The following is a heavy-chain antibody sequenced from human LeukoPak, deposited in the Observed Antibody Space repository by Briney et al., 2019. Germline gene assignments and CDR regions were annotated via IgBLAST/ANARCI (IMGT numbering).Heavy chain of an antibody. V-gene: IGHV4-59*01. CDR1: GGSISSYY. CDR2: IYYSGST. J-gene: IGHJ3*02. D-gene: IGHD1-14*01. CDR3: ARNIRAARGVFDM. Sequence: PSETLSLTSTVSGGSISSYYWSWIRQPPGKGLEWIGYIYYSGSTNYNPSLKSRVTISVDTSKNQFSLKLSSVTAADTAVYYCARNIRAARGVFDMWGQGTMVTVSS.